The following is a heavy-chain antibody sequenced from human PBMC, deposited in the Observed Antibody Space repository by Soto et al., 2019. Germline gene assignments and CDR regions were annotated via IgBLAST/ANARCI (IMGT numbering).Heavy chain of an antibody. CDR3: ARDRKYCTNGVCYRPGGMDV. V-gene: IGHV1-2*02. CDR1: GYTFTGYY. CDR2: INPNSGGT. Sequence: QVQLVQSGAEVKKPGASVKVSCKASGYTFTGYYMHWVRQAPGQGLEWMGWINPNSGGTNYALKFQGRVTMTRDTSISTAYMELSRLRSDDTAVYYCARDRKYCTNGVCYRPGGMDVWGQGTTVTVSS. J-gene: IGHJ6*02. D-gene: IGHD2-8*01.